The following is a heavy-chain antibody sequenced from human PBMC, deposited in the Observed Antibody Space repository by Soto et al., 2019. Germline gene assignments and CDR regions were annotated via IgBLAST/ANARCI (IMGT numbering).Heavy chain of an antibody. CDR3: VKDQNLWRGYDILTGYSPFDY. Sequence: GGSLRLSCSAPGFTFSSYAMHWVRQAPGKGLEYVSAISSNGGSTYYADSVKGRFTISRDNSKNTLYLQMSSLRAEDTAVYYFVKDQNLWRGYDILTGYSPFDYWGQGTPVTVSS. CDR2: ISSNGGST. J-gene: IGHJ4*02. CDR1: GFTFSSYA. V-gene: IGHV3-64D*06. D-gene: IGHD3-9*01.